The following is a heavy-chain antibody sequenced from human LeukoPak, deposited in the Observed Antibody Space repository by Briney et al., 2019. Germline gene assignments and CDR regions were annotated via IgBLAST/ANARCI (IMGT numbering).Heavy chain of an antibody. D-gene: IGHD3-3*01. CDR3: ARAKQSLRFLEWLLFDY. CDR2: IYYSGST. V-gene: IGHV4-59*01. Sequence: PSETLYLTCTVSGGSISSYYWSWIRQPPGKGLEWIGYIYYSGSTNYNPSLKSRVTISVDTSKNQFSLKLSSVTAADTAVYYCARAKQSLRFLEWLLFDYWGQGTLVTVSS. J-gene: IGHJ4*02. CDR1: GGSISSYY.